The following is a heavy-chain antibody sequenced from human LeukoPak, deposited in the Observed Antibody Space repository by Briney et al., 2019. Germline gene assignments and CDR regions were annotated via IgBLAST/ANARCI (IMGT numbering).Heavy chain of an antibody. CDR3: ARVLQGAAAGIYYFDY. V-gene: IGHV4-4*07. J-gene: IGHJ4*02. D-gene: IGHD6-13*01. Sequence: KPSETLSLTCTVSGGSISSYYWSLIRQPAGKGLEWIGRIYTSGSTNHNPSLKSRVTMSVDTSKNQFSLKLSSVTAADTAVYYCARVLQGAAAGIYYFDYWGQGTLVTVSS. CDR1: GGSISSYY. CDR2: IYTSGST.